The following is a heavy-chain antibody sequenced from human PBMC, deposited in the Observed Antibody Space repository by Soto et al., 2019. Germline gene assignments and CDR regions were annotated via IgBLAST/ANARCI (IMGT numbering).Heavy chain of an antibody. J-gene: IGHJ4*02. Sequence: SGPTLVNPTQTLTLTCTFSGFSLSTSGVGVGWIRQPPGKALEWLALIYWDDDKRYSPSLKSRLTITKDTSKNQVVLTMTNMDPVDTATYYCAHRRDFWSGYHYLRGFDYWGQGTLVTVSS. CDR3: AHRRDFWSGYHYLRGFDY. CDR2: IYWDDDK. V-gene: IGHV2-5*02. D-gene: IGHD3-3*01. CDR1: GFSLSTSGVG.